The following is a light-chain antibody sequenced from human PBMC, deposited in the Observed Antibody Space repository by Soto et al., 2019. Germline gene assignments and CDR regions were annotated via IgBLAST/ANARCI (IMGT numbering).Light chain of an antibody. J-gene: IGKJ4*01. Sequence: EIVLTQSPATLSVSPGDRATLVCRASQTVGNNVVWYQHKPGQAPRLLSYGATTRATGVPARFTGSGSDTEYTLTINSLKPDDFAIYYCHQYKTWPGFGGGNRVEIK. V-gene: IGKV3-15*01. CDR2: GAT. CDR1: QTVGNN. CDR3: HQYKTWPG.